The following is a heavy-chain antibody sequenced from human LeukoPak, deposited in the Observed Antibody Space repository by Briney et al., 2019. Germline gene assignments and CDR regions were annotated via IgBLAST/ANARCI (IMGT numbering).Heavy chain of an antibody. Sequence: SETLSLTCTVSGASFSNDYWSWVRQAPGKGLEWIGYIYHNGRTNYSPSLKSRITMSIDTSQNQFSLNLTSVTAADTAVYYCARASEGIGYFDTWGRGSLVTVSS. V-gene: IGHV4-59*01. D-gene: IGHD3-3*01. CDR1: GASFSNDY. CDR2: IYHNGRT. J-gene: IGHJ4*02. CDR3: ARASEGIGYFDT.